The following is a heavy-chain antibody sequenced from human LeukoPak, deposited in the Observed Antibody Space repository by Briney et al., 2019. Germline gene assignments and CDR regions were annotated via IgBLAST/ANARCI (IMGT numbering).Heavy chain of an antibody. CDR2: INHSGST. CDR1: GGSFSGYY. CDR3: ARESRIAVAGHSDY. V-gene: IGHV4-34*01. D-gene: IGHD6-19*01. Sequence: NTSETLSLTCAVYGGSFSGYYWSWIRQPPGKGLEWIGEINHSGSTNYNPSLKSRVTISVDTSKNQFSLKLSSVTAADTAVYYCARESRIAVAGHSDYWGQGTLVTVSS. J-gene: IGHJ4*02.